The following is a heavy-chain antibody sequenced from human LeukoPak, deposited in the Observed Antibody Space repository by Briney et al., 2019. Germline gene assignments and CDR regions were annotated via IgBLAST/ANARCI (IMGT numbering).Heavy chain of an antibody. CDR2: IRSKVYGETT. V-gene: IGHV3-49*04. CDR1: GFTFGDYA. D-gene: IGHD2-2*01. J-gene: IGHJ4*02. CDR3: TRLVPYLDY. Sequence: GGSLRLSCTASGFTFGDYAISWARQAPGLGLEWLGFIRSKVYGETTVYAASVKGRFTVSRDDSNNLAYLEMNSLRTEDTAMYYCTRLVPYLDYWGQGTLVTVSS.